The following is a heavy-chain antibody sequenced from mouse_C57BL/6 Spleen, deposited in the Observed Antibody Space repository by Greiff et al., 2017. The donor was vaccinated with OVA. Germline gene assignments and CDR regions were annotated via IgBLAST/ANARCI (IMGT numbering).Heavy chain of an antibody. Sequence: EVHLVESGPGLVKPSQSLSLTCSVTGYSITSGYYWNWIRQFPGNKLEWMGYISYDGSNNYNPSLKNRISITRDTSKNQFFLKLNSVTTEDTATYYCARDYGSSFLDYWGQGTTLTVSS. D-gene: IGHD1-1*01. CDR2: ISYDGSN. J-gene: IGHJ2*01. V-gene: IGHV3-6*01. CDR1: GYSITSGYY. CDR3: ARDYGSSFLDY.